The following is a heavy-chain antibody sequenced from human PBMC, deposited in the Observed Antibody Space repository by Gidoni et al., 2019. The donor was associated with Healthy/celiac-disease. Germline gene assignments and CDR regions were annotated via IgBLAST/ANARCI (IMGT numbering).Heavy chain of an antibody. CDR1: GGTCSSDA. CDR2: IIPLFGTA. D-gene: IGHD2-2*01. Sequence: QVQLVQSGAEVKKAGASVKVSCKASGGTCSSDALSWVRQAPGQGLEWMGGIIPLFGTAIYAQKFQGRFTLTADKSTSTASMELSSLRSEDPAVYYCASGQDIVVVPAAMRGVPFDYWGQGTLVTVSS. J-gene: IGHJ4*02. V-gene: IGHV1-69*06. CDR3: ASGQDIVVVPAAMRGVPFDY.